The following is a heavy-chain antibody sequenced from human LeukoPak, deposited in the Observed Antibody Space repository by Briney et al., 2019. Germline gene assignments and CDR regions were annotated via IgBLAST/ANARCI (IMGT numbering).Heavy chain of an antibody. CDR1: GFTFSSYA. CDR2: ISGSGGST. V-gene: IGHV3-23*01. CDR3: AKDLGWFLEWDLLSTDY. J-gene: IGHJ4*02. Sequence: GGSLRLSCAASGFTFSSYAMSWVRQAPGKGLEWVSAISGSGGSTYYADSVKGRFTISRDNSKNTLYLQMNSLRAEDTAVYYCAKDLGWFLEWDLLSTDYWGQGTLVTVSS. D-gene: IGHD3-3*01.